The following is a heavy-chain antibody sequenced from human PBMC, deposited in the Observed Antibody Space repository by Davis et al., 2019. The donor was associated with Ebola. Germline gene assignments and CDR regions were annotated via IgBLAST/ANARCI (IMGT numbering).Heavy chain of an antibody. CDR2: INHSGST. CDR1: GGSISSSNW. D-gene: IGHD1-1*01. J-gene: IGHJ5*02. V-gene: IGHV4-4*02. Sequence: SETLSLTCAVSGGSISSSNWWSWVRQPPGKGLEWIGEINHSGSTNYNPSLKSRVTISVDTSKNQFSLKLSSVTAADTAVYYCARGYSNWFDPWGQGTLVTVSS. CDR3: ARGYSNWFDP.